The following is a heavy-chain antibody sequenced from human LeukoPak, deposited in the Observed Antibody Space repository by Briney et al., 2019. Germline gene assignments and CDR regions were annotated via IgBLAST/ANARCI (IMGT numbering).Heavy chain of an antibody. J-gene: IGHJ4*02. V-gene: IGHV4-30-2*01. CDR3: ARGSPLDYDFWSGYPTLDY. Sequence: SETLSLTCAVSGGSISSGGYSWSWIRQPPGKGLEWIGYIYHSGSTYYNPSLKSRVTISVDRSKNQFSLKLSSVTAADTAVYYCARGSPLDYDFWSGYPTLDYWGQGTLVTVSS. D-gene: IGHD3-3*01. CDR1: GGSISSGGYS. CDR2: IYHSGST.